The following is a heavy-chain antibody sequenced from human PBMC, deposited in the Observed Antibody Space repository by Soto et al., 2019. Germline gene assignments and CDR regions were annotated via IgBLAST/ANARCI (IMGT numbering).Heavy chain of an antibody. CDR2: ISSSSSYI. Sequence: GGSLRLSCAASGFXFSSYSMNWVRQAPGKGLEWVSSISSSSSYIYYADSVKGRFTISRDNSKNTLYLQMNSLRAEDTAVYYCAKEIVAAAYAETSPFDFWGQGTLVTVSS. D-gene: IGHD2-15*01. V-gene: IGHV3-21*04. J-gene: IGHJ4*02. CDR1: GFXFSSYS. CDR3: AKEIVAAAYAETSPFDF.